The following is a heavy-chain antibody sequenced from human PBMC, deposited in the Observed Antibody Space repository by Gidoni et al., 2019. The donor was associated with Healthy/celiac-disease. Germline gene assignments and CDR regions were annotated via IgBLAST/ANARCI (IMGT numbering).Heavy chain of an antibody. J-gene: IGHJ3*02. Sequence: GLEWMGWISAYNGNTNYAQKLQGRVTMTTDTSTSTAYMELRSLRSDDTAVYYCARVMLEWLPKPRLCAFDIWGQGTMVTVSS. V-gene: IGHV1-18*01. CDR3: ARVMLEWLPKPRLCAFDI. D-gene: IGHD3-3*01. CDR2: ISAYNGNT.